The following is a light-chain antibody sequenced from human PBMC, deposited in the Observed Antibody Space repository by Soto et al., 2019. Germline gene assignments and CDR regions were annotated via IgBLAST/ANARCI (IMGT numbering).Light chain of an antibody. J-gene: IGKJ1*01. CDR3: QQSYSNPT. Sequence: DIQMTQSPSSLSASVGDRVTITCWATQSIGTYLNWYQERPGKAPKLLIYAASSLQSGVPSRFSGNGSGTHFTLTISSLQPEDSATYSCQQSYSNPTFGQGTKVEIK. CDR1: QSIGTY. V-gene: IGKV1-39*01. CDR2: AAS.